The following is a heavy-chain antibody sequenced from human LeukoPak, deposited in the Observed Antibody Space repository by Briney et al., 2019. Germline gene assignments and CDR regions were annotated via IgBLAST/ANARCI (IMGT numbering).Heavy chain of an antibody. Sequence: ASVKVSCKASGYTFTGYYMHWVRQAPGQGLEWMGWINPNSGGTNYAQKFQGRVTMTRDTSISTAYMELSRLRSDDTAVYYCAGAGLGSGYYNYYYYYMDVWGKGTTVTVSS. CDR1: GYTFTGYY. CDR3: AGAGLGSGYYNYYYYYMDV. CDR2: INPNSGGT. V-gene: IGHV1-2*02. J-gene: IGHJ6*03. D-gene: IGHD3-3*01.